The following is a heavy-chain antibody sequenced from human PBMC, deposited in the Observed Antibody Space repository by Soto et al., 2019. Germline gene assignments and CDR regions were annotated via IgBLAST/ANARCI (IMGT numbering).Heavy chain of an antibody. Sequence: GESLKISCKGSGYSFTSYWIGWVRQMPGKGLEWMGIIYPGDSDTRYSPSFQGQVTISADKSISTAYLQWSSLKASDTARYYCARPAGRRADFWSGYYKGTGRYYGMDVWGQGTTVTVSS. J-gene: IGHJ6*02. CDR3: ARPAGRRADFWSGYYKGTGRYYGMDV. CDR2: IYPGDSDT. V-gene: IGHV5-51*01. CDR1: GYSFTSYW. D-gene: IGHD3-3*01.